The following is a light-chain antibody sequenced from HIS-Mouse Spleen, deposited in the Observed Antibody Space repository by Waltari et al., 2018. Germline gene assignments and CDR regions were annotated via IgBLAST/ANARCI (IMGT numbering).Light chain of an antibody. CDR1: ALPKQY. CDR2: QDS. CDR3: QSADSSGTYSVV. Sequence: SYDLTQPPSVSVSPGQTARITCSGDALPKQYAYWYQQKPGQDPVLVIYQDSGRPSGSPERFSGSSSGTTVTLTISGVQAEDEADYYCQSADSSGTYSVVFGGGTKLTVL. J-gene: IGLJ2*01. V-gene: IGLV3-25*03.